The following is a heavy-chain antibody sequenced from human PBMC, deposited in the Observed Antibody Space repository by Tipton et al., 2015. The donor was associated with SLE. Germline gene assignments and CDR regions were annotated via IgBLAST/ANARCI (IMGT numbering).Heavy chain of an antibody. J-gene: IGHJ6*03. V-gene: IGHV4-59*01. Sequence: TLSLTCTVSGGSISSYYWSWIRQPPGKGLEWIGYIYYSGSTNYNPSLKSRVTISVDTSKNQFSLKLSSVTAADTAVYYCARALGYMDVWGKGTMVTVSS. D-gene: IGHD3-16*01. CDR2: IYYSGST. CDR1: GGSISSYY. CDR3: ARALGYMDV.